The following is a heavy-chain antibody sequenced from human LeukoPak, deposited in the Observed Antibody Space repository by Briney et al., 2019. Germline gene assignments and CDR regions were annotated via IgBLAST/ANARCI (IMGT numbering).Heavy chain of an antibody. V-gene: IGHV3-74*01. CDR1: GFPFSNYW. D-gene: IGHD6-19*01. CDR2: MNSDGRST. Sequence: PGGSLTLSCAASGFPFSNYWMHWVRQAPGKGLVWVSRMNSDGRSTSYGDSVKGRFTISRDNAKNTLYLKMNSLRAEDAAVYYCATVSRSSGRGYFDYWGPGTLVTVSS. CDR3: ATVSRSSGRGYFDY. J-gene: IGHJ4*02.